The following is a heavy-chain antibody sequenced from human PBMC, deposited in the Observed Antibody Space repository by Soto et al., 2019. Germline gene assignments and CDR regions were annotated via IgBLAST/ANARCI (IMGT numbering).Heavy chain of an antibody. V-gene: IGHV3-30*18. CDR1: GFTFTNYG. Sequence: QVQLVESGGGVVQPGRSLRLSCAASGFTFTNYGMHWIRQAPGKGLEWVAVISYDGSSIYYTDSVKGRFTISRDNSNTMMYLQMNSLRAEDTAVYYCANDLKESTDYYFDYWGQGTLVTVSS. D-gene: IGHD3-10*01. J-gene: IGHJ4*02. CDR2: ISYDGSSI. CDR3: ANDLKESTDYYFDY.